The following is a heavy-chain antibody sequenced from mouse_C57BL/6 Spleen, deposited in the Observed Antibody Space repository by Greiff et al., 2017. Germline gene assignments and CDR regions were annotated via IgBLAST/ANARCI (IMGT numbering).Heavy chain of an antibody. V-gene: IGHV1-18*01. CDR2: T. Sequence: TDYNQKFKGKATLTVDKSSSTAYMELRSLTSEDTAVYYCARGEAYYFDYWGQGTTLTVSS. J-gene: IGHJ2*01. CDR3: ARGEAYYFDY.